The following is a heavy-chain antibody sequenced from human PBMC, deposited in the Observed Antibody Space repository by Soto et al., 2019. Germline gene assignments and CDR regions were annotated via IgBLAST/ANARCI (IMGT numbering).Heavy chain of an antibody. Sequence: AASVKVSCKASGYTFTSYYMHWVRQAPGQGLEWMGWINPNSGGTNYAQKFQGRVTMTRDTSISTAYMELSRLRSDDTAVYYCARGATPPRNYGMDVWGQGTTVTVSS. CDR1: GYTFTSYY. CDR3: ARGATPPRNYGMDV. D-gene: IGHD1-26*01. V-gene: IGHV1-2*02. CDR2: INPNSGGT. J-gene: IGHJ6*02.